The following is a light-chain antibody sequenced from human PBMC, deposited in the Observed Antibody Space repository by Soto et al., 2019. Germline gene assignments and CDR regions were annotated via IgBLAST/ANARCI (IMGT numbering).Light chain of an antibody. CDR3: CSYTTSSTRV. CDR1: SSDVGFYNY. CDR2: EVT. V-gene: IGLV2-14*01. J-gene: IGLJ1*01. Sequence: HSALTQPASVSGSPGQSISISCTWSSSDVGFYNYISWYQQHPGKAPKLIIYEVTNRPSGVSNRFSGSKYGNTASLTISGLQAEDEADYYCCSYTTSSTRVFGTGTKVTVL.